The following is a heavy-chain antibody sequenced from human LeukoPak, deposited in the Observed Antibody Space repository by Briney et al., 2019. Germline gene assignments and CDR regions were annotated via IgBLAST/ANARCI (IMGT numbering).Heavy chain of an antibody. D-gene: IGHD2-21*02. CDR1: GYTLTELS. CDR3: AREAYCGGDCYPDAFDI. J-gene: IGHJ3*02. V-gene: IGHV1-24*01. CDR2: YDPADGET. Sequence: ASVKVSCKVSGYTLTELSMHWVRQAPGKGLEWMGGYDPADGETIYAQKFQGRVTMTEDTSTDTAYMELSSLRSDDTAVYYCAREAYCGGDCYPDAFDIWGQGTMVTVSS.